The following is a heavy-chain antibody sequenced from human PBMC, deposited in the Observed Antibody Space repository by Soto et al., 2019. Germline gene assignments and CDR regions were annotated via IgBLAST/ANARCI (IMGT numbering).Heavy chain of an antibody. D-gene: IGHD2-2*01. CDR2: ITSSGDKT. Sequence: GGSLRLSCAASGFSLNNFAMAWVRQAPGKGLKWVSTITSSGDKTSYADSVKGRFIISRDNSKNMLYLQMNSLRVEDTALYYCARDCASTSCSVWRDWGQGTLVTVSS. CDR3: ARDCASTSCSVWRD. J-gene: IGHJ4*02. CDR1: GFSLNNFA. V-gene: IGHV3-23*01.